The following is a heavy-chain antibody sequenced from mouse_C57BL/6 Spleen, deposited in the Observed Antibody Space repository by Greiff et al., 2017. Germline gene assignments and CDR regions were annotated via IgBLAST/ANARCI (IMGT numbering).Heavy chain of an antibody. CDR2: INPNYGTT. Sequence: VQLQQPGPELVQPGASVKIFCKASGYSFTDYNLNWVKQSNGKSLEWIGVINPNYGTTSYNQKFKGKATLTVDQSSSTAYMQLNSLTSEDSAVYYGAREGYAMDYWGQGTSVTVSS. CDR1: GYSFTDYN. J-gene: IGHJ4*01. CDR3: AREGYAMDY. V-gene: IGHV1-39*01.